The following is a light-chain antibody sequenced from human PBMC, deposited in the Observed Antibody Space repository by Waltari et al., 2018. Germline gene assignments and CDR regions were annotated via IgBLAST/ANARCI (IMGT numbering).Light chain of an antibody. CDR2: GAM. Sequence: ENVLTQSPSTLSLSPGERVTLSCRASHSVSSRYLAWYQQKPGQAPRILIYGAMNRATGIPDRFSGSGLATDFTFTISRLEPEDSAVYYCQQYGSTPWTFGQGTKVEIK. CDR3: QQYGSTPWT. V-gene: IGKV3-20*01. J-gene: IGKJ1*01. CDR1: HSVSSRY.